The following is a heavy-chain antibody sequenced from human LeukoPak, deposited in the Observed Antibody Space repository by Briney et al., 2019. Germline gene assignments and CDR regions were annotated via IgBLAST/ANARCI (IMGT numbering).Heavy chain of an antibody. CDR3: ARGKGVVAEAFDI. D-gene: IGHD2-15*01. CDR1: GFTFSSYG. Sequence: GRSLRLSCAASGFTFSSYGMHWVRQAPGKGLEWVAVIWYDGSNKYYADSVKGRFTISRDNSKNTLYLQLNSLRAEDTAVYDCARGKGVVAEAFDIWGQGTMVTVSS. V-gene: IGHV3-33*01. CDR2: IWYDGSNK. J-gene: IGHJ3*02.